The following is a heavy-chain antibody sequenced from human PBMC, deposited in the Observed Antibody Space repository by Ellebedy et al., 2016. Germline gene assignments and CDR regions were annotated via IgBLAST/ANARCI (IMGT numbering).Heavy chain of an antibody. J-gene: IGHJ4*02. V-gene: IGHV2-5*02. Sequence: SGPTLVKPTQTLTLTCTFSGFSLTTSGMGVGWIRQPPGKAPEWLALIYWDDDKRYSPPLQSRLTITKDTSKNQVVLTMTNMDPADTATYFCARRLYHFYFDHWGQGSLVTVSS. CDR3: ARRLYHFYFDH. CDR2: IYWDDDK. CDR1: GFSLTTSGMG. D-gene: IGHD2-8*01.